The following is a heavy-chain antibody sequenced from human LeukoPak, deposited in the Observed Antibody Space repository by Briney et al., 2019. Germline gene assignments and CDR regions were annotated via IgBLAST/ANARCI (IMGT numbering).Heavy chain of an antibody. CDR2: IYYSGST. CDR3: ARVDSSGYPDY. Sequence: SETLSLTCTVSGGSISSYYWSWIWQPPGKGLEWIGYIYYSGSTNYNPSLKSRVTISVDTSKNQFSLKLSSVTAADTAVYYCARVDSSGYPDYWGQGTLVTVSS. CDR1: GGSISSYY. D-gene: IGHD3-22*01. V-gene: IGHV4-59*01. J-gene: IGHJ4*02.